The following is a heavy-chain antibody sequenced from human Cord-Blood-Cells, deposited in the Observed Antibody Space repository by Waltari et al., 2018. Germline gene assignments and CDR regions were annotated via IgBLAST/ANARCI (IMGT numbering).Heavy chain of an antibody. J-gene: IGHJ3*02. Sequence: QVQLQQSGPGLVMRSQTLTLTFACYGDTPSRDRAACNCGRQCPSRGLEWLGSTYYRSKWYNDYAVSVKSRITINPDTSKNQFSLQLNSVTPEDTAVYYFARELRTGDDAFDIWGQGTMVTVSS. V-gene: IGHV6-1*01. CDR3: ARELRTGDDAFDI. CDR1: GDTPSRDRAA. CDR2: TYYRSKWYN. D-gene: IGHD7-27*01.